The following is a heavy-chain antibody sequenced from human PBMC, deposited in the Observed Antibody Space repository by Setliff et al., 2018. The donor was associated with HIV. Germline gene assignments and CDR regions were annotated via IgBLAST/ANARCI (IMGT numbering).Heavy chain of an antibody. D-gene: IGHD4-17*01. Sequence: ASVKVSCKASNYTLINYGVSWVRQAPGQGLEWMGWIGSYSGCTIYAQKFQDRLTMTTDESTSTAYMELRSLRSDDTAIYYCARDNYDDYSRVQMDVWGKGTTVTVSS. CDR1: NYTLINYG. V-gene: IGHV1-18*01. J-gene: IGHJ6*04. CDR3: ARDNYDDYSRVQMDV. CDR2: IGSYSGCT.